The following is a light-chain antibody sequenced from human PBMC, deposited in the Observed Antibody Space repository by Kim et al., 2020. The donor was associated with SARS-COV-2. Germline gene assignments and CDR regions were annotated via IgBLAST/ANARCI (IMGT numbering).Light chain of an antibody. CDR1: NLGEKS. CDR3: QAWASTTVV. CDR2: QDN. Sequence: SGSPGQTVSITCSGDNLGEKSAFWYQQRPGQSPVLVIYQDNKRPSGIPERFSGSNSGNTATLTISGTQAMDEADYYCQAWASTTVVFGGGTQLTVL. J-gene: IGLJ2*01. V-gene: IGLV3-1*01.